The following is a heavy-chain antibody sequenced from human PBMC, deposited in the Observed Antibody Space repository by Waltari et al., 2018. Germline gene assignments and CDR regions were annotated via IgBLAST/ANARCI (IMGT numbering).Heavy chain of an antibody. CDR3: ARDSGMITDAFDI. CDR1: GFTFSSYS. V-gene: IGHV3-21*04. CDR2: ISSSSSYK. D-gene: IGHD3-16*01. J-gene: IGHJ3*02. Sequence: EVQLVESGGGLVKPGGSLRLSCAASGFTFSSYSMTWVRQAPGKGLGWVSSISSSSSYKYYAESVKGRFTISRDNSKNTLYLQMNSLRAEDTAVYYCARDSGMITDAFDIWGQGTMVTVSS.